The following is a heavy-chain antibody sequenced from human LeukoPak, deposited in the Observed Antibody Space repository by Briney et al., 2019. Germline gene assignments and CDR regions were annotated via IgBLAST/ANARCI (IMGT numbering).Heavy chain of an antibody. D-gene: IGHD6-6*01. Sequence: GGSLRLSCAASGFTFSSYEMNWVRQAPGKGLEWVSYISSSGSTIYYADSVKGRFTISGDNAKNSLYLQMNSLRAEDTAVYYCVREWGSSSAVDYWGQGTLVTVSS. CDR2: ISSSGSTI. V-gene: IGHV3-48*03. CDR1: GFTFSSYE. CDR3: VREWGSSSAVDY. J-gene: IGHJ4*02.